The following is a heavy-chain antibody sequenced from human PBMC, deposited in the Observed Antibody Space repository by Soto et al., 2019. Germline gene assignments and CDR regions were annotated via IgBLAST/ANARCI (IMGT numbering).Heavy chain of an antibody. D-gene: IGHD6-19*01. J-gene: IGHJ4*02. CDR1: GFTFSSYS. V-gene: IGHV3-21*01. CDR2: ISSSSSYI. CDR3: ARDQGWLGYYFDY. Sequence: EVQLVESGGGLVQPGGSLRLSCAASGFTFSSYSMNWVRQAPGKGLEWVSSISSSSSYIYYADSVKGRFTISRDNAKNSLYLQMNSLRAEDTAVYYCARDQGWLGYYFDYWGQGTLVTVSS.